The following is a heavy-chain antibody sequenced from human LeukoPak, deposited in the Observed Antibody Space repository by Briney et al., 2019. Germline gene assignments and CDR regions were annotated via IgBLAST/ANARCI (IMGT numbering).Heavy chain of an antibody. CDR2: IKQDGSEK. Sequence: TGGSLRLSCAASGFTFSSYWMSWVRQAPGKGLEWVANIKQDGSEKYYVDSVKGRFTISRDNAKNSLYLQMNSLRAEDTAVYYCAKAHRITIFGVVIIGGPFDYWGQGTLVTVSS. V-gene: IGHV3-7*01. CDR3: AKAHRITIFGVVIIGGPFDY. D-gene: IGHD3-3*01. CDR1: GFTFSSYW. J-gene: IGHJ4*02.